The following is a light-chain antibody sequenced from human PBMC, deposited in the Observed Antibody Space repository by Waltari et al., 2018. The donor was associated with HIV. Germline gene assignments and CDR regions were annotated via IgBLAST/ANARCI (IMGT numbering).Light chain of an antibody. J-gene: IGKJ4*01. CDR1: QSVITS. V-gene: IGKV3-15*01. Sequence: DIVMTQPPPSLSVSTGHSITLTCRASQSVITSLAWYQQRPCQPPRLLVYGASTRATDIPARFSGSGSVTDFTLTISSLQSEDFAVYYCQQYYNWPPLTFGGGTKVEV. CDR3: QQYYNWPPLT. CDR2: GAS.